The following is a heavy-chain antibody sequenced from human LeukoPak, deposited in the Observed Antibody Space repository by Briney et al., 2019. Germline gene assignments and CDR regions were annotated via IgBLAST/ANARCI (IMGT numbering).Heavy chain of an antibody. CDR2: INQHGNEK. CDR1: GFTFSSYW. D-gene: IGHD3-10*01. CDR3: ARDARPNYYTSGSGI. J-gene: IGHJ4*02. V-gene: IGHV3-7*01. Sequence: PGGSLRLSCATSGFTFSSYWMSWVRQAPGKGLEWVANINQHGNEKYYVDSVKGRFTISRDNAKNSLYLQMNSLRAGDTAVYYCARDARPNYYTSGSGIWGQGTLVTVFS.